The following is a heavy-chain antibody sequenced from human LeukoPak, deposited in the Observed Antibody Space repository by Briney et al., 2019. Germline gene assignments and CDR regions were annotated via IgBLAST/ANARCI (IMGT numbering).Heavy chain of an antibody. CDR2: VDPEDGET. J-gene: IGHJ4*02. V-gene: IGHV1-69-2*01. D-gene: IGHD6-13*01. CDR1: GYTFTDYR. Sequence: GASVKVSCKASGYTFTDYRMHWVQQAPGKGLEWMGRVDPEDGETIYAEKVQGRVTITADTYADTAYMELSSLRSEDTAVYYCATDSLGQQLVRWAQGTLVTVSS. CDR3: ATDSLGQQLVR.